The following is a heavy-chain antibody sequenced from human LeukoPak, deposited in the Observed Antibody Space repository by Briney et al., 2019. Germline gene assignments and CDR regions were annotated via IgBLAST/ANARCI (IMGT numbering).Heavy chain of an antibody. Sequence: PGGSLRLSCVSSGFIFRSYAVTWVRQAPGKGLDWVSSITANGDSTYYADSVKGRFTISSDNSKNTLYLQMSSPRAEDTAVYYCATFGVIVRNNYLDYWGQGALVAVSS. CDR1: GFIFRSYA. CDR3: ATFGVIVRNNYLDY. CDR2: ITANGDST. V-gene: IGHV3-23*01. J-gene: IGHJ4*02. D-gene: IGHD3-3*01.